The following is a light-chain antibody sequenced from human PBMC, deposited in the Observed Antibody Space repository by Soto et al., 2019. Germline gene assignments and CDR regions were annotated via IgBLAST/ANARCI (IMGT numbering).Light chain of an antibody. CDR1: QSVSSY. Sequence: EIVLKHSPATLSLSQGERATLSCRASQSVSSYLAWYQQKPGQAPRLLIYDASNRATGIPARFSGSGSGTDFTLTISSLEPEEVAVYTCPPRSYTPSITYGLRIRLEI. CDR3: PPRSYTPSIT. CDR2: DAS. V-gene: IGKV3-11*01. J-gene: IGKJ5*01.